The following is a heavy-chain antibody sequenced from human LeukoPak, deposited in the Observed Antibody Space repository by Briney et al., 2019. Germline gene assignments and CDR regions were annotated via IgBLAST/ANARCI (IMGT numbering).Heavy chain of an antibody. CDR2: ISGSGGST. J-gene: IGHJ4*02. D-gene: IGHD3-16*01. V-gene: IGHV3-23*01. CDR3: AKARQGLRLGESDY. CDR1: GFTFSSYA. Sequence: GGSLRLSCAASGFTFSSYAMSWVRQAPGEGLEWVSAISGSGGSTYYADSVKGRFTISTDNSKNTLYLQMNSLRADDTAVYYCAKARQGLRLGESDYWGQGTLVTVSS.